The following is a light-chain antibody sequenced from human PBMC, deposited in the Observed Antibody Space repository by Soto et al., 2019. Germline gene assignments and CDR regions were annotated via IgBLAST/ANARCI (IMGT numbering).Light chain of an antibody. CDR2: LAS. CDR1: QSISTS. J-gene: IGKJ3*01. CDR3: QEYHSPHFT. Sequence: DIQMTQSPSTLSAFVGDRVTITCRASQSISTSLDWYQQKPGKAPKLLIYLASTLQSGVPTRFRGSGSAKELTLSINSLQPDDFATYYCQEYHSPHFTLGPGAKVDIK. V-gene: IGKV1-5*03.